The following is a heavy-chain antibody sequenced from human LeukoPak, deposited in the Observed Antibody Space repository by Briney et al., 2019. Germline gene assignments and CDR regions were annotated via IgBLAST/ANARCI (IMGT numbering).Heavy chain of an antibody. CDR2: INPSGSST. V-gene: IGHV1-46*01. J-gene: IGHJ6*02. D-gene: IGHD2-15*01. Sequence: ASVKVSCKASGYTFTSYYMHWVRQAPGQGLEWMGIINPSGSSTSYAQKFQGRVTMTRDTSTSTVYMELSSLRSEDTAVYYCARVREDCSGGSCYSYYYYGMDVWGQGTTVTVSS. CDR3: ARVREDCSGGSCYSYYYYGMDV. CDR1: GYTFTSYY.